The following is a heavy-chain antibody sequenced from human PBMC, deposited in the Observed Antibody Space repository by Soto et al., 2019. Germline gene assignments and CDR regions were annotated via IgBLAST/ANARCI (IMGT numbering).Heavy chain of an antibody. J-gene: IGHJ4*02. CDR3: AKDTHIVVALFDY. V-gene: IGHV3-23*01. CDR2: ISDASDRI. D-gene: IGHD3-22*01. Sequence: PVGSLRLSCAASGFTFRSYAMSWVRQAPGKGLEWVSAISDASDRIYYTHSVKGRFTISRDNSKNTLYLQMNSLRAEDTAVYYCAKDTHIVVALFDYWGQRTLVTVS. CDR1: GFTFRSYA.